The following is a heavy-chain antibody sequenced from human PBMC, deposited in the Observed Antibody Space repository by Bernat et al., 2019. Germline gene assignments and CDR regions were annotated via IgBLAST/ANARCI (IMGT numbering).Heavy chain of an antibody. V-gene: IGHV4-59*01. CDR3: ARDRAYYYDSSGYPYYYFDL. CDR1: GGPISSYY. D-gene: IGHD3-22*01. J-gene: IGHJ2*01. Sequence: QVQLQESGPGLVKPSETLSLTCTVPGGPISSYYWSWIRQPPGKGLEGVGYIYYSGSTNYNPSLKSRVTISVDTSKNQFSLKLSSVTAADTAVYYCARDRAYYYDSSGYPYYYFDLWGRGTLVTVSS. CDR2: IYYSGST.